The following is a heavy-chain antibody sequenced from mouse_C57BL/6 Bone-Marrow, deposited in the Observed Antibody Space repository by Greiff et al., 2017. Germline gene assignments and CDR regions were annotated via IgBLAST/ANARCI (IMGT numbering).Heavy chain of an antibody. CDR3: ARDLLRYYPFAY. Sequence: EVKLQGSGGGLVKPGGSLKLSCAASGFTFSDYGMHWVRQAPEKGLEWVAYISSGSSTIYYADTVKGRFTISRDNAKNTLFLQMTSLRSEDTAMYYCARDLLRYYPFAYWGRGTLVTGSA. D-gene: IGHD1-1*01. J-gene: IGHJ3*01. CDR2: ISSGSSTI. CDR1: GFTFSDYG. V-gene: IGHV5-17*01.